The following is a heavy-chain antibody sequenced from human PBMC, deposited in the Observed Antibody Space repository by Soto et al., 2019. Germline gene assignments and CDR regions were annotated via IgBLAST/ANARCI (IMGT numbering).Heavy chain of an antibody. D-gene: IGHD3-10*01. CDR3: ARQAPKFTYYYGSGSYFDY. V-gene: IGHV3-48*01. CDR1: GFTFSSYS. CDR2: ISSSSSTI. J-gene: IGHJ4*02. Sequence: EVQLVESGGGLVQPGGSLRLSCAASGFTFSSYSMNWVRQAPGKGLEWVSYISSSSSTIYYADSVKGRFTISRDNAKNSLYLQMNSQRAEDTAVYYCARQAPKFTYYYGSGSYFDYWGQGTLVTVSS.